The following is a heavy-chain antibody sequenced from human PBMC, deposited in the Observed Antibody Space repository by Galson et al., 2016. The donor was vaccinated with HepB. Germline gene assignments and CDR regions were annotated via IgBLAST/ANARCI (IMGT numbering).Heavy chain of an antibody. Sequence: SLRLSCAASGFSISTYTMNWVRQAPGKGLEWISYISSSSAYVDYADSVKGRFTISRENAKNSLYLQMNSLRAEDTAVYYCARDRSRFSSGYYTGARDVFAFWGQGTVVTVSS. CDR1: GFSISTYT. CDR2: ISSSSAYV. D-gene: IGHD3-3*01. V-gene: IGHV3-21*01. CDR3: ARDRSRFSSGYYTGARDVFAF. J-gene: IGHJ3*01.